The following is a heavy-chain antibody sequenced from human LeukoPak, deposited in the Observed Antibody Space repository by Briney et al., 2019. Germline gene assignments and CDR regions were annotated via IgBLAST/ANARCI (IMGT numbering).Heavy chain of an antibody. J-gene: IGHJ4*02. CDR2: IYSGGST. Sequence: GGSLRLSCAASGLTVSSNYMTWVRQAPGKGLEWVSVIYSGGSTYYADSVKGRFTISRDNSKNPLYLQMNSLRAEDTAVYYCARDDVAVAGTDYWGQGTLVTVSS. V-gene: IGHV3-53*01. CDR1: GLTVSSNY. CDR3: ARDDVAVAGTDY. D-gene: IGHD6-19*01.